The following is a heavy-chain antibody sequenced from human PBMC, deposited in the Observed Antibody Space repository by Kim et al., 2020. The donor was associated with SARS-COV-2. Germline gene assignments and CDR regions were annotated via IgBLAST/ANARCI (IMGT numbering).Heavy chain of an antibody. CDR1: GFTFSSYS. CDR3: ARDGGRVSVRLLPFDP. J-gene: IGHJ5*02. CDR2: ISSSSSYI. D-gene: IGHD3-16*01. V-gene: IGHV3-21*04. Sequence: GGSLRLSCAASGFTFSSYSMNWVRQAPGKGLEWVSSISSSSSYIYYADSVKGRFTISRDNAKNSLYLQMNSLRAEDTAVYYCARDGGRVSVRLLPFDPWGQGTLVTVSS.